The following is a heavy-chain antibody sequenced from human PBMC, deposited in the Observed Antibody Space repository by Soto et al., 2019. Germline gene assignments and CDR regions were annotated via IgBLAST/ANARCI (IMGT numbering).Heavy chain of an antibody. V-gene: IGHV4-31*03. CDR2: IYYSGST. D-gene: IGHD2-15*01. Sequence: SETLSLTCTVSGGSISSGGYYWSWIRQHPGKGLEWIGYIYYSGSTYYNPSLKSRVTISVDTSKNQFSLKLSSVTAADTAVYYCARVAMCGSCYQYYFDYWGQGTLVTVSS. CDR1: GGSISSGGYY. CDR3: ARVAMCGSCYQYYFDY. J-gene: IGHJ4*02.